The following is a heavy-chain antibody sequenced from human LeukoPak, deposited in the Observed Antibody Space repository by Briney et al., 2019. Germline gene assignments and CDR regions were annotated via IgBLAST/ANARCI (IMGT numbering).Heavy chain of an antibody. CDR3: ARDSAAAGTWWFDP. J-gene: IGHJ5*02. D-gene: IGHD6-13*01. CDR2: ISSSSSTI. Sequence: TGGSLRLSCAASGFTFSSYSMNWVRQAPGKGLEWVSYISSSSSTIYYADSVKGRFTISRDNAKNSLYLQMNSLRSEDTAVYYCARDSAAAGTWWFDPWGQGTLVTVSS. CDR1: GFTFSSYS. V-gene: IGHV3-48*01.